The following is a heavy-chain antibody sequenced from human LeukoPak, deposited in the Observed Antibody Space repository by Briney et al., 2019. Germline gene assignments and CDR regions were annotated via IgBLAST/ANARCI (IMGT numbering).Heavy chain of an antibody. CDR1: GYRFHTFW. Sequence: GESPQIFFRGPGYRFHTFWNGLVRQMPGKGLEWMGIIYPGDYDTRYSPSFQGHVTISADKSNTTAYLQCSNLKASDTAMYYCSRWLGSCSSTRCVQPLDLWGQGTLVTVSS. J-gene: IGHJ5*02. V-gene: IGHV5-51*01. CDR3: SRWLGSCSSTRCVQPLDL. CDR2: IYPGDYDT. D-gene: IGHD2-2*01.